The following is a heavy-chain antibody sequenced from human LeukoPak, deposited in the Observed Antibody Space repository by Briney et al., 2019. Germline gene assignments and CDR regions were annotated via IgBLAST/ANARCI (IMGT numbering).Heavy chain of an antibody. CDR1: GFTFSSSW. CDR2: IKQDGSDK. D-gene: IGHD3-10*01. CDR3: ARDQVVRGHRVWFDP. V-gene: IGHV3-7*01. J-gene: IGHJ5*02. Sequence: GGSLRLSCAASGFTFSSSWMSWVRQAPGKGLEWLANIKQDGSDKYYVDSVKGRFTISRDNDENSLYLQMNSLGAEDTAVYYCARDQVVRGHRVWFDPWGQGTLVTVSS.